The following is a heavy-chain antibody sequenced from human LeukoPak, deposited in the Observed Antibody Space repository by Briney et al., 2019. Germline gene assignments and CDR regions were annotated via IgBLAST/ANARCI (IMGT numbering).Heavy chain of an antibody. V-gene: IGHV3-53*01. J-gene: IGHJ5*02. Sequence: GGSLRLSCAASGFTVSSNYMSWVRQAPGKGLEWVSVIYSGGSTYYADSVKGRFTISRDNSKNTLYLQMNSLRAEDTAVYYCARGGEDIVATSQNWFDPWGQGTLVTVSS. CDR1: GFTVSSNY. D-gene: IGHD5-12*01. CDR2: IYSGGST. CDR3: ARGGEDIVATSQNWFDP.